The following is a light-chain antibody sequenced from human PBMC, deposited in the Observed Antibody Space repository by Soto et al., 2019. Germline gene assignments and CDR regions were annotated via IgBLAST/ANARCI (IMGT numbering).Light chain of an antibody. V-gene: IGLV2-14*01. CDR2: EVS. Sequence: QSALTQSASVSGSPGQSITISCTGTSSDIGGYNYVSWYQQHPDKAPKLMIFEVSNRPSGVSNRFSGSKSGNTASLTISGLLPEDEADYYCSSYTTSSTVAFGGGTKLPVL. J-gene: IGLJ2*01. CDR1: SSDIGGYNY. CDR3: SSYTTSSTVA.